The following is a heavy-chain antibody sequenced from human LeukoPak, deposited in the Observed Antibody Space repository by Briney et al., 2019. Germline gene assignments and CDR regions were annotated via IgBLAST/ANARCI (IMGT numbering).Heavy chain of an antibody. Sequence: GGTLRLSCAASGFTFNIHGMNWVRQAPGKGLEWFSGISPGGDHLYYAHSVKGQFTLSRANSKNTVYLQMNSLRAEDTAVYYGAKYTGSYCYDSSGYSSRWGQGTLVTVSS. CDR2: ISPGGDHL. CDR1: GFTFNIHG. J-gene: IGHJ4*02. V-gene: IGHV3-23*01. D-gene: IGHD3-22*01. CDR3: AKYTGSYCYDSSGYSSR.